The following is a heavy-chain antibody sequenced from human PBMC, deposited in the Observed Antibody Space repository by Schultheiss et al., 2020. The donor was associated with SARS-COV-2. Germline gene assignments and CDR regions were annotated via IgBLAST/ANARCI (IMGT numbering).Heavy chain of an antibody. V-gene: IGHV3-30*04. J-gene: IGHJ4*02. CDR1: GFTVSSQY. D-gene: IGHD3-9*01. CDR2: ISYDGSNK. Sequence: GGSLRLSCAVSGFTVSSQYMSWLRQAPGKGLEWVAVISYDGSNKYYADSVKGRFTISRDNSKNTLYLQMNSLRAEDTAVYYCARDYDILTGYVPRYYFDYWGQGTLVTVSS. CDR3: ARDYDILTGYVPRYYFDY.